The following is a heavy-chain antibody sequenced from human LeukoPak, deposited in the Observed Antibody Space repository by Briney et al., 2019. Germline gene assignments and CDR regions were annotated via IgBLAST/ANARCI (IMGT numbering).Heavy chain of an antibody. CDR2: INHSGST. CDR1: GGSFSGYY. CDR3: ARMRIDYDYVWGSYLRSGPIDY. V-gene: IGHV4-34*01. J-gene: IGHJ4*02. Sequence: SETLSLTCAVYGGSFSGYYWSWIRQPPGKGLEWIAEINHSGSTNYNPSLKSRVTISVDTSKNQFSLKLSSVTAADTAVYYCARMRIDYDYVWGSYLRSGPIDYWGQGTLVTVSS. D-gene: IGHD3-16*01.